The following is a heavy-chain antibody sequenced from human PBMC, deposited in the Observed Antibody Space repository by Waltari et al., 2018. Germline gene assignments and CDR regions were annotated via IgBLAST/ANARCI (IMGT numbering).Heavy chain of an antibody. CDR1: GYSISSGYY. CDR3: ARNAARSRVTEYFQH. J-gene: IGHJ1*01. V-gene: IGHV4-38-2*01. Sequence: QVQLQESGPGLVKPSETLSLTCAVSGYSISSGYYWGWIRQPPGKGLEWIGSIYHSGGTYYNPSLKSRVTISVDTSKNQFSLKLSSVTAADTAVYYCARNAARSRVTEYFQHWGQGTLVTVSS. CDR2: IYHSGGT. D-gene: IGHD6-6*01.